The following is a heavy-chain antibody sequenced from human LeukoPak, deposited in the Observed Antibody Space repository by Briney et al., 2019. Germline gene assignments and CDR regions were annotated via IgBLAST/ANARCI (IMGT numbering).Heavy chain of an antibody. V-gene: IGHV3-7*03. D-gene: IGHD3-10*01. CDR3: ARDPQTYHRASGSYYMPH. Sequence: TGGSLRLSCAASGFIFTDYWMYWVRQAPGKGLAWVANIKEDGSEKNYVDSVKGRFTISRDNSKNTLYLQMISLRAEDTGVYYCARDPQTYHRASGSYYMPHWGQGTPVTVSS. J-gene: IGHJ4*02. CDR2: IKEDGSEK. CDR1: GFIFTDYW.